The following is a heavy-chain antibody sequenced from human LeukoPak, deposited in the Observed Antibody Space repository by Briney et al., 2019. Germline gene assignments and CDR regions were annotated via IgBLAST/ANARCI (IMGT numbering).Heavy chain of an antibody. CDR2: VYYIGTT. Sequence: SETPSLTCTVSGGSVSSPNSYWSWIRQPPGKGLEWIGNVYYIGTTSYNSSLKSRVTISVDTSKNQFSLEVTSVTAADTAVYYCARNTSSSPWFDPWGQGTLVTVSS. CDR1: GGSVSSPNSY. J-gene: IGHJ5*02. V-gene: IGHV4-61*01. CDR3: ARNTSSSPWFDP. D-gene: IGHD6-6*01.